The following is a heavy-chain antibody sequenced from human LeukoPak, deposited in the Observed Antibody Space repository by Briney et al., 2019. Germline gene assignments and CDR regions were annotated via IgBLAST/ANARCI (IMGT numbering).Heavy chain of an antibody. CDR2: IYFSGST. D-gene: IGHD3-10*01. J-gene: IGHJ5*02. CDR3: ANTPSACGPGWFDP. V-gene: IGHV4-39*07. Sequence: WETLSLTCTVSGGSISSIRYYWVWIRQSPGKGLEWIGSIYFSGSTHYNPSLESRVTISLDTSTNQFSLKMTSVTAADTAVYYCANTPSACGPGWFDPWGQGTQVTVSS. CDR1: GGSISSIRYY.